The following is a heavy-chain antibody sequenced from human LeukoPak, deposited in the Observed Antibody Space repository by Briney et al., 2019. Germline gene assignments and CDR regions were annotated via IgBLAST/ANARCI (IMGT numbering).Heavy chain of an antibody. V-gene: IGHV3-11*04. CDR1: GFTFSDYY. CDR2: ISSSGSTI. Sequence: PGGSLRLSCAASGFTFSDYYMSWIRQAPGKGLEWVSYISSSGSTIYYADSVKGRFTISRDNAKNPLYLQMNSLRAEDTAVYYCARDLSTVTTRDAFDIWGQGTMVTVSS. J-gene: IGHJ3*02. CDR3: ARDLSTVTTRDAFDI. D-gene: IGHD4-17*01.